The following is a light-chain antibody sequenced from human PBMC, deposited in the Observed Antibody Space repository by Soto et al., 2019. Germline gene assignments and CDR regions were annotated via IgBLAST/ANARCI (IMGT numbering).Light chain of an antibody. V-gene: IGLV2-11*01. CDR3: CSFSGTDCDVV. J-gene: IGLJ2*01. CDR2: DVS. Sequence: QSVLTQPRSVSGSPGQRVTISCTGTSTDIGCYNFVAWYRQHPGEAPKLMLYDVSKRPSGVPDRFSGSKSGNTASLTLSGLQAEDEADYYCCSFSGTDCDVVFGGGTKVTVL. CDR1: STDIGCYNF.